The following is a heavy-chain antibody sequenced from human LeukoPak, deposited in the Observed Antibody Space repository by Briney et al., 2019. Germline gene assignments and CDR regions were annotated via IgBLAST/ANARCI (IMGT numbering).Heavy chain of an antibody. J-gene: IGHJ4*02. V-gene: IGHV3-30*02. CDR3: AKDVQRLRLDY. D-gene: IGHD6-25*01. Sequence: PGGSLRLSCAASGFTFSAYAMHWVRQAPGKGLEWVAFIGYDGNSKFYADSLKGRFTISRDNSKNTLYLQMNSLRPEDTAVYYCAKDVQRLRLDYWGQGALVTVSS. CDR1: GFTFSAYA. CDR2: IGYDGNSK.